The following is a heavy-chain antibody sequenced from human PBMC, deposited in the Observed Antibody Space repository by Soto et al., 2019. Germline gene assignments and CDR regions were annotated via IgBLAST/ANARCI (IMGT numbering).Heavy chain of an antibody. V-gene: IGHV3-23*01. CDR2: ITGSGASS. J-gene: IGHJ4*02. CDR1: GFNFSRHA. CDR3: AKDLQFSGWLSAQTFDY. D-gene: IGHD6-19*01. Sequence: GPALRLSSALSGFNFSRHAMSSVRQAPGKGLECVSSITGSGASSYYADSVKGRFTISRDKSKNTLYLQMNSLRAEDTAVYYCAKDLQFSGWLSAQTFDYWGQGTQVTVSS.